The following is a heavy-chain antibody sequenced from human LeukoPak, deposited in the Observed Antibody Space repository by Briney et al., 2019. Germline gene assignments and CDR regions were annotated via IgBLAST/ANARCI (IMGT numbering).Heavy chain of an antibody. Sequence: GGSLRLSCVASGFTFSSSWMSWVRQAPGKGLEWVSSISGSGGSTYYADSVKGRFTISRDNSKNTLYLQMNSLRAEDTAVYYCAKTGGMEAADYWGQGTLVTVSS. V-gene: IGHV3-23*01. CDR1: GFTFSSSW. CDR3: AKTGGMEAADY. J-gene: IGHJ4*02. CDR2: ISGSGGST. D-gene: IGHD4-23*01.